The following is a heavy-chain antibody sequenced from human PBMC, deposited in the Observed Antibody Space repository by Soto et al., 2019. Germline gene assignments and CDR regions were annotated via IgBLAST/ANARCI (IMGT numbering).Heavy chain of an antibody. CDR3: AKVLVDIVATINYYYYYGMDV. D-gene: IGHD5-12*01. CDR2: ISYDGSNK. CDR1: GFTFSSYG. Sequence: LRLSCAASGFTFSSYGMHWVRQAPGKGLEWVAVISYDGSNKYYADSVKGRFTISRDNSKNTLYLQMNSLRAEDTAVYYCAKVLVDIVATINYYYYYGMDVWGQGTTVTVSS. J-gene: IGHJ6*02. V-gene: IGHV3-30*18.